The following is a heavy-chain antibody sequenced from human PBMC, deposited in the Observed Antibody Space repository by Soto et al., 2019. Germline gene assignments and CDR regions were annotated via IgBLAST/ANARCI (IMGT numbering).Heavy chain of an antibody. J-gene: IGHJ4*02. CDR1: GFTFSSYG. Sequence: GGSLRLSCAASGFTFSSYGMHWVRQAPGKGLEWVAVISYDGSNKYYADSVKGRFTISRDNSKNTLYLQMNSLRAEDTAVYYCASPVPEVDYWGQGTLVTVSS. CDR3: ASPVPEVDY. CDR2: ISYDGSNK. V-gene: IGHV3-30*03.